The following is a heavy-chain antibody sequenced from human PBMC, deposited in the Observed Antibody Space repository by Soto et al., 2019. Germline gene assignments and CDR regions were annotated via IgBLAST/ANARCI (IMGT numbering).Heavy chain of an antibody. Sequence: QVQLVESGGGVVQPGRSLSLSCAASGFTLSSYAVHWVRQAPGKGLEWVAVMSFDGSKASHADSVKGRFTISRDNSKNTVSXXXXXXXXXAXXXXXXXXXPPGVVPGAIGSGGMDVWGQGTTVTVSS. D-gene: IGHD2-2*01. CDR1: GFTLSSYA. V-gene: IGHV3-30*04. CDR3: XXXPPGVVPGAIGSGGMDV. J-gene: IGHJ6*02. CDR2: MSFDGSKA.